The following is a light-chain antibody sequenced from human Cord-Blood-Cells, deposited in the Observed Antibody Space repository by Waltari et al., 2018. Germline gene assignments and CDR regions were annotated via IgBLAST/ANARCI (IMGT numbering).Light chain of an antibody. CDR1: QTVSSY. V-gene: IGKV3-11*01. Sequence: EIVLTQSPATLSLSPGERANLSCRASQTVSSYLAWYQQKPGQSSRLLIYDGSNRSTGVPARFSGSGSVTDFTLTISSLEPGDFAVYYCQQRSNWPPWTGGQGTKVEIK. CDR3: QQRSNWPPWT. J-gene: IGKJ1*01. CDR2: DGS.